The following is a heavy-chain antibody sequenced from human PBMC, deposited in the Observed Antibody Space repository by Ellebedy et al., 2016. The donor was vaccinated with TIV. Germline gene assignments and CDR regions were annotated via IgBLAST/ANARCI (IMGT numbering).Heavy chain of an antibody. V-gene: IGHV4-39*07. J-gene: IGHJ5*02. CDR3: ARNTLGWFDP. CDR2: IYYSGST. Sequence: SETLSLXXTVSGGSISSSSYYWGWIRQPPGKGLEWIGSIYYSGSTYYNPSLKSRVTISVDKSKNQFSLKLSSVTAADTAVYYCARNTLGWFDPWGQGTLVTVSS. CDR1: GGSISSSSYY. D-gene: IGHD2-15*01.